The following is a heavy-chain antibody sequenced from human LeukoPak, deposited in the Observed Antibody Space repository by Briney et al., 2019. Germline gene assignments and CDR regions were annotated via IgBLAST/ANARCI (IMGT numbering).Heavy chain of an antibody. CDR3: ARSPSIAVAGTGDWFDP. V-gene: IGHV1-46*01. D-gene: IGHD6-19*01. Sequence: PQASVKVSCKASGYTFTSYYMHWVRQAPGQGLEWMGIINPSGGSTSYAQKFQGRVTMTRDTSTSTVYMELSSLRSEDTAVYHCARSPSIAVAGTGDWFDPWGQGTLVTVSS. CDR2: INPSGGST. J-gene: IGHJ5*02. CDR1: GYTFTSYY.